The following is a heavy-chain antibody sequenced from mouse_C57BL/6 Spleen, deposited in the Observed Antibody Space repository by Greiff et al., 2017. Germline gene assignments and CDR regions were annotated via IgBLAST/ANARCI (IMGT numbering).Heavy chain of an antibody. CDR2: FYPGSGSI. CDR3: ARHEERAGLFDY. CDR1: GYTFTEYT. V-gene: IGHV1-62-2*01. J-gene: IGHJ2*01. D-gene: IGHD3-3*01. Sequence: QVQLKESGAELVKPGASVKLSCKASGYTFTEYTIHWVKQRSGQGLEWIGWFYPGSGSIKYNEKVKDKATLTADKSSSTVYMELSRLTSEDSAVYFCARHEERAGLFDYWGQGTTLTVSS.